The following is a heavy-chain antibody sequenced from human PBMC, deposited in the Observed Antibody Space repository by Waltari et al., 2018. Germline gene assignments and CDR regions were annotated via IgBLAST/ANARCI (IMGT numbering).Heavy chain of an antibody. J-gene: IGHJ6*03. CDR1: GGSISSSSYY. V-gene: IGHV4-39*01. D-gene: IGHD2-15*01. CDR3: ARHVYCSGGSCYATSFYYYYYMDV. Sequence: QLQLQESGPGLVKPSETLSLTCTVSGGSISSSSYYWGWIRQPPGKGLEWVGSIYYSGSTYYNPSLKSRVTISVDTSKNQFSLKLSSVTAADTAVYYCARHVYCSGGSCYATSFYYYYYMDVWGKGTTVTVSS. CDR2: IYYSGST.